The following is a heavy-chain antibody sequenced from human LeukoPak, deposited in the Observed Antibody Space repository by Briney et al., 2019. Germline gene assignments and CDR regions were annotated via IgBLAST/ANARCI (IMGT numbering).Heavy chain of an antibody. Sequence: GASVKVSCKASGYTFTRYGISWVRQAPGQGLEWMGWISAYNGDTNYAQKLQGRVTMTTDTSTSTAYMELRSLRSDDTAVYYCARDLGYYYGSGSQNWFDPWGQGTLVTVSS. CDR2: ISAYNGDT. D-gene: IGHD3-10*01. V-gene: IGHV1-18*01. CDR1: GYTFTRYG. CDR3: ARDLGYYYGSGSQNWFDP. J-gene: IGHJ5*02.